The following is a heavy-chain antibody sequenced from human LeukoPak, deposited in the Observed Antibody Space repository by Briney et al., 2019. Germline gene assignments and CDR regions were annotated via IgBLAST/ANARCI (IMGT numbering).Heavy chain of an antibody. J-gene: IGHJ5*02. CDR3: ASVVVPAAIQGWFDP. D-gene: IGHD2-2*01. CDR2: IYHSGST. CDR1: GGSISSGSYY. Sequence: SQTLSLTCTVSGGSISSGSYYWSWIRQPPGKGLEWIGSIYHSGSTYYNPSLKSRVTISVDTSKNQFSLKLSSVTAADTAVYYCASVVVPAAIQGWFDPWGQGTLVTVSS. V-gene: IGHV4-39*07.